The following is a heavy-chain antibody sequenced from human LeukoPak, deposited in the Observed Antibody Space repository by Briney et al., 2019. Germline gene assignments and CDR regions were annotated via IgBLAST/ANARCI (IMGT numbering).Heavy chain of an antibody. D-gene: IGHD3-10*01. Sequence: SETLSLTCAVYGGSFSGYYWSWIRQPPGKGLEWTGYIYYSGSTNYNPSLKSRVTISVDTSKNQFSLKLSSVTAADTAVYYCARENTMVRGVIGPFDYWGQGTLVTVSS. V-gene: IGHV4-59*01. CDR3: ARENTMVRGVIGPFDY. J-gene: IGHJ4*02. CDR1: GGSFSGYY. CDR2: IYYSGST.